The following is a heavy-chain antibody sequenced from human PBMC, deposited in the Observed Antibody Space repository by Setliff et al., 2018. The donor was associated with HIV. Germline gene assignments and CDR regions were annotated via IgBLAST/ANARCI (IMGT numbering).Heavy chain of an antibody. J-gene: IGHJ4*02. CDR2: ISYGGNNE. V-gene: IGHV3-30*03. CDR1: GFTFRTYG. Sequence: GGSLRLSCAASGFTFRTYGMHWVRQAPGKGLEWVAFISYGGNNEYYADSVKGRFTISRDNSKNTLYLQMDSLRPEDTAVYYCASPTAPYDSSGLLGNWGQGTLVTVSS. CDR3: ASPTAPYDSSGLLGN. D-gene: IGHD3-22*01.